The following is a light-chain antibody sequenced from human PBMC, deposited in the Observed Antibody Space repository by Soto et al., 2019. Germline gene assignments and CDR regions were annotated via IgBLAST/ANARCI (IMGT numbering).Light chain of an antibody. Sequence: EVVLTQSPGTLSLSPGEGATLSCRASQSIRSDYLAWYQQKPGQAPTLLIYGASSRATGIPDRFSGSGSGTEFTLTISSLQSEDFAVYYCQQYNNWPPWTFGQGTKVDIK. CDR2: GAS. CDR3: QQYNNWPPWT. CDR1: QSIRSDY. V-gene: IGKV3-20*01. J-gene: IGKJ1*01.